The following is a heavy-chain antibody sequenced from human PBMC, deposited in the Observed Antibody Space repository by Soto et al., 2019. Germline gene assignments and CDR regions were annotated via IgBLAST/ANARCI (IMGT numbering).Heavy chain of an antibody. D-gene: IGHD2-2*01. Sequence: GGSLRLSCAASGFTFSKYWMSWVRQAPGKGLEWVADIKQEGGEKYYVDSVKGRFTISRDNTKNSLYLQMSTLRAEDTAVYYCARVEAYCSSTTSCPQSFDPWGQGTLVTVSS. CDR3: ARVEAYCSSTTSCPQSFDP. CDR2: IKQEGGEK. CDR1: GFTFSKYW. V-gene: IGHV3-7*01. J-gene: IGHJ5*02.